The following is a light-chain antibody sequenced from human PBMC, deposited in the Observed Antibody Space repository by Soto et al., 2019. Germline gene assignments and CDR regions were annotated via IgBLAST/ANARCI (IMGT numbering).Light chain of an antibody. CDR3: QQYNNWPTWT. CDR1: QSVGSN. J-gene: IGKJ1*01. CDR2: GAS. V-gene: IGKV3-15*01. Sequence: EIVMTQSPATLSVSPGERVTLSCRARQSVGSNLAWYKQKPAQAPRLLIYGASTRATAIPARFIGSGSETEFTLTISSLQAEDSAVYYCQQYNNWPTWTFGQGTKVEIK.